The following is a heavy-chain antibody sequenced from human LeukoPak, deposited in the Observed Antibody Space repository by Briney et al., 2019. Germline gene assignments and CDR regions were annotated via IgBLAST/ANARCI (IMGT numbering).Heavy chain of an antibody. Sequence: GGSPRLSCAASGFTFSSYGMHWVRQAPGKGLEWVAVISYDGSNKYYADSVKGRFTISRDNSKNTLYLQMNSLRAEDTAVYYCAKDRGAADHFYYYYYGMDVWGQGTTFTVSS. V-gene: IGHV3-30*18. CDR3: AKDRGAADHFYYYYYGMDV. J-gene: IGHJ6*02. D-gene: IGHD3-10*01. CDR1: GFTFSSYG. CDR2: ISYDGSNK.